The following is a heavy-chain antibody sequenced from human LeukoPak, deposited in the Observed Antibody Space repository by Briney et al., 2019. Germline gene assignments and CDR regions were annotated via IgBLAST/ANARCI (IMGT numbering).Heavy chain of an antibody. CDR3: ARGRLRVSSSFRNWFDP. CDR2: MYYTGSF. D-gene: IGHD6-6*01. J-gene: IGHJ5*02. V-gene: IGHV4-59*12. Sequence: SETLSLTCNVSGGSIRGYYWAWIRQPPGKGLECIGYMYYTGSFNYNPSLKSRVTISVDTSKNQFSLKLSSVTAADTAVYYCARGRLRVSSSFRNWFDPWGQGTLVTVSS. CDR1: GGSIRGYY.